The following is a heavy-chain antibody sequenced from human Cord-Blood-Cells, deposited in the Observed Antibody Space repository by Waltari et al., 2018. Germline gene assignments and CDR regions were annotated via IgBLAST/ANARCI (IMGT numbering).Heavy chain of an antibody. Sequence: QVQLVQSGAEVKKPGASVKVSCKASGYTFTGYYMHWVRQAPGQGLEWMGWINPNSGGTNYAQKFQGRVTMTRDTSISTAYMELSRLRSDDTAVYYCAREPLYYYGSGSFDYWGQGTLVTVSS. J-gene: IGHJ4*02. CDR1: GYTFTGYY. CDR2: INPNSGGT. V-gene: IGHV1-2*02. CDR3: AREPLYYYGSGSFDY. D-gene: IGHD3-10*01.